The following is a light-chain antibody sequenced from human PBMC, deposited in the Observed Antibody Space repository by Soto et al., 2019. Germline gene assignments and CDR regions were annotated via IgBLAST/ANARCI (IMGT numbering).Light chain of an antibody. V-gene: IGKV3-15*01. Sequence: ELVMTQSPATLSVSPGERATLSCSASQTVSRNLAWYQQRPGQAPRLRIYDISNRAAGVPARLSGSGSETEFTLTIRSLQSEDFAVYFCQQYNNWPSFGQGTRLEIK. CDR2: DIS. J-gene: IGKJ5*01. CDR1: QTVSRN. CDR3: QQYNNWPS.